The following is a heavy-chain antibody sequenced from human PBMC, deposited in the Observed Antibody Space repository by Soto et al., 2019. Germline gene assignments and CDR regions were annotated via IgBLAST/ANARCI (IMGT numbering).Heavy chain of an antibody. J-gene: IGHJ4*02. V-gene: IGHV3-33*01. Sequence: GGSLRLSCAASGFTFSSYGMHWVRQAPGKGLEWVAVIWYDGSNKYYADSVKGRFTISRDNSKNTLYLQMNSLRAEDTAVYYCARDREMATINPAWFDYWGQGTLVTVSS. CDR3: ARDREMATINPAWFDY. CDR1: GFTFSSYG. D-gene: IGHD5-12*01. CDR2: IWYDGSNK.